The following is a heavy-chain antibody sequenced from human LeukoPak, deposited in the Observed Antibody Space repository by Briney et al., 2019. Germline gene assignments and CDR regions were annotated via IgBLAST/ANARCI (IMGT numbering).Heavy chain of an antibody. CDR1: GGSISTFY. V-gene: IGHV4-59*01. CDR2: ISYTGGT. D-gene: IGHD3-10*02. Sequence: SETLSLTCTVSGGSISTFYWSWIRQPPGKELEFIGYISYTGGTNYNPSLRSRVTISLDTSKNHFSLKLYSVTAADTAVYYCARGQWSGSTGPFDYWGQGTLVTVSS. J-gene: IGHJ4*02. CDR3: ARGQWSGSTGPFDY.